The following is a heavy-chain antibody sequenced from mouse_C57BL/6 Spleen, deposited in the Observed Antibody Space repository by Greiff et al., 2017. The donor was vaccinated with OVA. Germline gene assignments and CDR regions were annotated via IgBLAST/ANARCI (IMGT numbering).Heavy chain of an antibody. Sequence: EVKLMESGGGLVKPGGSLKLSCAASGFTFSDYGMHWVRQAPEMGLEWVAYISSGSSTIYYADTVKGRFTISRDNAKNTLFLQMTSLRSEDTAMYYCANYYGSSYAMDYWGQGTSVTVSS. CDR1: GFTFSDYG. V-gene: IGHV5-17*01. D-gene: IGHD1-1*01. J-gene: IGHJ4*01. CDR2: ISSGSSTI. CDR3: ANYYGSSYAMDY.